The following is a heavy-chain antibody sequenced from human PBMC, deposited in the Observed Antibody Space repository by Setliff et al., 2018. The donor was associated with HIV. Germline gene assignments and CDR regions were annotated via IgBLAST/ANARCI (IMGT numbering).Heavy chain of an antibody. CDR3: ARGPLLLYY. CDR1: GLMFSDHY. Sequence: GSLRLSCAASGLMFSDHYMDWVRQAPGKGLEWIGEINHSGSTNYNPSLKSRVTISVDTSKNQFSLKLSSVTAADTAVYYCARGPLLLYYWGQGTLVTVSS. J-gene: IGHJ4*02. D-gene: IGHD2-15*01. CDR2: INHSGST. V-gene: IGHV4-34*01.